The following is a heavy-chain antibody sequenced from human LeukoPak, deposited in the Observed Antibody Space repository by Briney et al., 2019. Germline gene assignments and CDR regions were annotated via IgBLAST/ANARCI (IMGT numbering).Heavy chain of an antibody. Sequence: SETLSLTCTVSSDSISSSYWSWIRQPPGKGLEWIGYIYYSGSTNYNPSLKSRVAISVDTSKNQFSLKLNSVTAVDTAVYYCARGYCSSTICFQYFHHWGQGTLVTVSS. J-gene: IGHJ1*01. CDR3: ARGYCSSTICFQYFHH. V-gene: IGHV4-59*01. CDR2: IYYSGST. D-gene: IGHD2-2*01. CDR1: SDSISSSY.